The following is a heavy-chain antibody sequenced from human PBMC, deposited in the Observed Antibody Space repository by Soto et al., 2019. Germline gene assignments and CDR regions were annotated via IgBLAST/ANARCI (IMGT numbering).Heavy chain of an antibody. V-gene: IGHV5-51*01. CDR2: IYPGDSDT. D-gene: IGHD6-13*01. Sequence: VGSLKISCNGSGYSFTSYWINWVGQMPWKGLEWMGIIYPGDSDTRYSPSFQGQVTISADKSIDTAYLQWRSLKASDTAVYYCARHHGSPGSYFGLDVWGQGTTVTVSS. CDR3: ARHHGSPGSYFGLDV. CDR1: GYSFTSYW. J-gene: IGHJ6*02.